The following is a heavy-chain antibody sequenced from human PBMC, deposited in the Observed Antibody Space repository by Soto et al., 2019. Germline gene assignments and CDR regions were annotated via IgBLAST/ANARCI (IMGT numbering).Heavy chain of an antibody. V-gene: IGHV3-11*01. CDR1: GFTFSDYY. Sequence: QVHLEESGGGLVKPGGSLRLSCIASGFTFSDYYMSWIRQAPGNGLEWVADISNSGKIRHHADSVEGRFTISRDNARDSLYLKMNGLRPEDSALYYCARDHGGGGLTLESWGQGTLVTVSS. J-gene: IGHJ4*02. CDR3: ARDHGGGGLTLES. CDR2: ISNSGKIR. D-gene: IGHD3-16*01.